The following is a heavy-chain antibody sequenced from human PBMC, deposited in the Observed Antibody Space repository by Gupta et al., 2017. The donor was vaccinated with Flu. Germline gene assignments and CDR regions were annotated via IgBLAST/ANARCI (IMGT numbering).Heavy chain of an antibody. Sequence: EVQMVESGGGLVQPGGSLRLPCAASGFTFSRYSMHWVREAPGKGLDWVSYNGSSSSTIYYADSVKGPVTISRDNAKNSLYLQMNILRAEDTAVYYFTRGWGGSYYWGQGTLVTVSS. V-gene: IGHV3-48*01. D-gene: IGHD1-26*01. CDR1: GFTFSRYS. CDR2: NGSSSSTI. CDR3: TRGWGGSYY. J-gene: IGHJ4*02.